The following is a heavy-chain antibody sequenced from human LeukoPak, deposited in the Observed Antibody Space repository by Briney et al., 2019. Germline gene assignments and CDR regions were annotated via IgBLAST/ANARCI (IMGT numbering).Heavy chain of an antibody. CDR2: IYTSGST. D-gene: IGHD3-22*01. J-gene: IGHJ4*02. Sequence: SETLSLTCTVSGGSISSCSYYWSWIRQPAGQGLEWIGRIYTSGSTNYNPSHKSRVTISVDTSKNQFYLKLSSVTDADTAVYYCARDRYYYDSSGYQALLDYWGQGTLVTVSS. CDR1: GGSISSCSYY. CDR3: ARDRYYYDSSGYQALLDY. V-gene: IGHV4-61*02.